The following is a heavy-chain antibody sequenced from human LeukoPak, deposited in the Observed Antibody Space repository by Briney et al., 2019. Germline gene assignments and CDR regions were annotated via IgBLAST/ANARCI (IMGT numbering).Heavy chain of an antibody. CDR2: ISAYNGNT. CDR1: GYTFTNYD. V-gene: IGHV1-18*01. D-gene: IGHD1-26*01. J-gene: IGHJ5*02. Sequence: ASVKVSCKASGYTFTNYDISWVRQAPGQGLEWMGWISAYNGNTNYAQKLQGRVTMTTDTPTTTAYMELRSLRSDDTAVYYCARVWELLNWFDPWGQGTLVTVSS. CDR3: ARVWELLNWFDP.